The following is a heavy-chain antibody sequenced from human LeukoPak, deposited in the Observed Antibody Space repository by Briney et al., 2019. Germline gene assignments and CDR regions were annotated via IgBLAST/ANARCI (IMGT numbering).Heavy chain of an antibody. D-gene: IGHD4-23*01. CDR2: ISGSGGST. Sequence: TGGSLGLSCAASGFTFSSYGMSWVRQAPGKGLEWVSAISGSGGSTYYADSVKGRFTISRDNSKNTLYLQMNSLRAEDTAAYYCARDYGGSSPFDYWGQGTLVTVSS. CDR1: GFTFSSYG. J-gene: IGHJ4*02. V-gene: IGHV3-23*01. CDR3: ARDYGGSSPFDY.